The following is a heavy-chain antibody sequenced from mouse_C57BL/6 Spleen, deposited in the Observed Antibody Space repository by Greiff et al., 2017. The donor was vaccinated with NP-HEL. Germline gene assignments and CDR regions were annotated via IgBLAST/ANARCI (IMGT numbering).Heavy chain of an antibody. D-gene: IGHD1-1*01. Sequence: QVHVKQSGPELVKPGASVKISCKASGYSFTSYYIHWVKQRPGQGLEWIGWIYPGSGNTKYNEKFKGKATLTADTSSSTAYMQLSSLTSEDSAVYYCARNQPYYYGSSYWYFDVWGTGTTVTVSS. J-gene: IGHJ1*03. CDR2: IYPGSGNT. V-gene: IGHV1-66*01. CDR3: ARNQPYYYGSSYWYFDV. CDR1: GYSFTSYY.